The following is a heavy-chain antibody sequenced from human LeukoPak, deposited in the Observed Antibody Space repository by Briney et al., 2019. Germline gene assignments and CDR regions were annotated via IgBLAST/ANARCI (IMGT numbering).Heavy chain of an antibody. CDR3: AREGRVTGYDFDY. CDR1: GFTFSSYW. D-gene: IGHD5-12*01. CDR2: INSDGSST. V-gene: IGHV3-74*03. Sequence: GGSLRLSCAASGFTFSSYWMSWVRQAPGKGLEWVSRINSDGSSTTYADSVKGRFTISRDNAKNTLNLQMNSLRVEDTAVYYCAREGRVTGYDFDYWGQGTLVTVSS. J-gene: IGHJ4*02.